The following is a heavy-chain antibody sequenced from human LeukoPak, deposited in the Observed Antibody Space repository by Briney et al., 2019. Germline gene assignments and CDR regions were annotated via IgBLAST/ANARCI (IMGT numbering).Heavy chain of an antibody. J-gene: IGHJ4*02. CDR3: ASRHCSGGGCYFAGADPFDY. V-gene: IGHV3-20*04. Sequence: GGSLRLSCAASGFTFDDYGMSWARQAPGKGLEWVSGINWNGGSTGYADSVKGRFTISRDNAKNSLYLPMNSLRAEDTALYYCASRHCSGGGCYFAGADPFDYWGQGTLVTVSS. D-gene: IGHD2-15*01. CDR2: INWNGGST. CDR1: GFTFDDYG.